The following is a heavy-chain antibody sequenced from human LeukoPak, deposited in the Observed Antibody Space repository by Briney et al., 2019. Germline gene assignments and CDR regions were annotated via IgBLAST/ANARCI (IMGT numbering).Heavy chain of an antibody. CDR2: IRQDGSEQ. CDR1: GFTFSTYW. Sequence: GSLRLSCAASGFTFSTYWMSWVRQAPGKGLEWAANIRQDGSEQYYVDSVKGRFTISRDNAKHSLFLQMNSLRAEDTAVYYCARIRSKGGAFDIWGQGTMVTVSS. D-gene: IGHD3-10*01. V-gene: IGHV3-7*01. J-gene: IGHJ3*02. CDR3: ARIRSKGGAFDI.